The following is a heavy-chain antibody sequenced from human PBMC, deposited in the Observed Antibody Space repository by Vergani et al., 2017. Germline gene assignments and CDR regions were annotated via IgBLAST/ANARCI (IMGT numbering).Heavy chain of an antibody. D-gene: IGHD3-22*01. V-gene: IGHV5-51*01. CDR3: ARLYGRDSSGSKYFDY. J-gene: IGHJ4*02. CDR1: GNSFTNYW. CDR2: IHPADSDT. Sequence: EVQLVQSGAEVKKPGESLNISCQISGNSFTNYWLGWVRQIPGKGLEWMGIIHPADSDTRYSPSFQGQVTISVDKSISTAYLQRSSLRASDSAMYYCARLYGRDSSGSKYFDYWGQGTLVTVSS.